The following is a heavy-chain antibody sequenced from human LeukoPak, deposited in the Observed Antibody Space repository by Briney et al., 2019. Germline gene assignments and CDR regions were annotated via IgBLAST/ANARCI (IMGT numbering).Heavy chain of an antibody. CDR1: GDSISSSGYY. CDR2: INHSGST. CDR3: ARGRGQWLVFAWFDP. V-gene: IGHV4-39*07. Sequence: PSETLSLTCTVSGDSISSSGYYWSWIRQPPGKGLEWIGEINHSGSTNYNPSLKSRVTISVDTSKNQFSLKLSSVTAADTAVYYCARGRGQWLVFAWFDPWGQGTLVTVSS. D-gene: IGHD6-19*01. J-gene: IGHJ5*02.